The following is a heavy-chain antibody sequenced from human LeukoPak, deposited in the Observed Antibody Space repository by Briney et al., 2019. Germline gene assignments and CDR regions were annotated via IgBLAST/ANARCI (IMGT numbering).Heavy chain of an antibody. CDR2: INPDSGGT. CDR3: ARGPNWGLDY. CDR1: GYTFTGYY. J-gene: IGHJ4*02. D-gene: IGHD7-27*01. V-gene: IGHV1-2*02. Sequence: GASVKVSCKASGYTFTGYYIHWVRQAPGQGLEWMGWINPDSGGTIYVQKFQGRVTMTRDSPISTVYMGLSRLSSDDTAVYYCARGPNWGLDYWGQGTLVTVSS.